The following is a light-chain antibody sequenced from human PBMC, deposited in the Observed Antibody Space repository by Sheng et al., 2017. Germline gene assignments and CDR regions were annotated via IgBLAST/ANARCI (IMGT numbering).Light chain of an antibody. Sequence: DIQMTQSPSTLSASVGDRVTITCRASQSISTWLAWYQQKPGKAPKLLIYKASSLESGVPSRFSGSGSGTEFTLTISTLQPDDFATYYCQQYTNYSRTFGGGTKVGIK. V-gene: IGKV1-5*03. CDR3: QQYTNYSRT. CDR1: QSISTW. CDR2: KAS. J-gene: IGKJ4*01.